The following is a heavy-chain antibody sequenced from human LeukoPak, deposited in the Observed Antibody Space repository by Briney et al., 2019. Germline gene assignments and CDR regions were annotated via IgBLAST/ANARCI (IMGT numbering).Heavy chain of an antibody. V-gene: IGHV4-39*07. D-gene: IGHD3-10*01. J-gene: IGHJ4*02. CDR2: IYYSGST. CDR1: GDPISSSSYY. CDR3: ASLYYYGSGSYPAGY. Sequence: PSETLSLTCTVSGDPISSSSYYWGWIRQPPGKGLEWIGSIYYSGSTYYNPSLKSRVTISVDTSKNQFSLKLSSVTAADTAVYYCASLYYYGSGSYPAGYWGQGTLVTVSS.